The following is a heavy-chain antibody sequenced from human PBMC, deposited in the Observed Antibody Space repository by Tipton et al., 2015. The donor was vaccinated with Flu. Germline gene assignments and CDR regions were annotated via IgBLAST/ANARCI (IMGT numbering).Heavy chain of an antibody. CDR1: GYSFTSYG. CDR3: ARLVGSYSRAWGGHYDYYYYDMDV. CDR2: ISDDKR. Sequence: QMQLVQSGAELKKPGASVRLSCKASGYSFTSYGISWVRQAPGQGLEWVGWISDDKRNYAQRLQDRVTLTTDTSTATGYMELRSLRSEDTAVYYCARLVGSYSRAWGGHYDYYYYDMDVWGQGTTVSVSS. V-gene: IGHV1-18*01. D-gene: IGHD6-19*01. J-gene: IGHJ6*02.